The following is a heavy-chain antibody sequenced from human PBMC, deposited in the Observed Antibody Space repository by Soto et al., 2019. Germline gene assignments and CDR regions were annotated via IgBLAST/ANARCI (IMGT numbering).Heavy chain of an antibody. V-gene: IGHV3-23*01. CDR2: IRNTIDDT. CDR3: VNKFDDRRTTFWFDT. J-gene: IGHJ5*02. Sequence: EVQLLESGGDLVQPGGGLRLSCAASGFTFSNYGMTWVRQAPGKGLEWVSSIRNTIDDTYYADSVEGRFTISRDNSKNTLYPQMNDLRAEDTAMYYCVNKFDDRRTTFWFDTWGQGTLVTVSS. D-gene: IGHD1-26*01. CDR1: GFTFSNYG.